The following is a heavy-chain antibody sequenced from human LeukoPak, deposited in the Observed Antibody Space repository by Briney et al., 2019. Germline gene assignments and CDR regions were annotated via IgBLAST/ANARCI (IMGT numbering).Heavy chain of an antibody. CDR2: ISYDGSNK. D-gene: IGHD6-19*01. J-gene: IGHJ4*02. V-gene: IGHV3-30-3*01. CDR1: GFTFSSYA. CDR3: ARVPHLSSGWYPYYFDY. Sequence: GRSLRLSCAASGFTFSSYAMHWVRQVRQAPGKGLEWVAVISYDGSNKYYADSVKGRFTISRDNSKNTLYLQMNSLRAEDTAVYYCARVPHLSSGWYPYYFDYWGQGTLVTVSS.